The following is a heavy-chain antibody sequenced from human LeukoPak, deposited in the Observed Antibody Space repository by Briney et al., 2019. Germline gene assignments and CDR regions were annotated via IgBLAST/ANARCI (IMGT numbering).Heavy chain of an antibody. CDR3: ARDLRIVGARYFDY. Sequence: GSLRLSCAASGFTFSSYSMNWVRQAPGKGLEWIGSIYYSGSTYYNPSLKSRVTISVDTSKNQFSLKLSSVTAADTAVYYCARDLRIVGARYFDYWGQGTLVTVSS. D-gene: IGHD1-26*01. CDR1: GFTFSSYS. J-gene: IGHJ4*02. V-gene: IGHV4-39*07. CDR2: IYYSGST.